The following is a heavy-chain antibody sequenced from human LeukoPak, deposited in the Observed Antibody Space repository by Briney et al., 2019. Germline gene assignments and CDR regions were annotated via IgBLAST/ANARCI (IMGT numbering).Heavy chain of an antibody. CDR2: ISSSGSTI. V-gene: IGHV3-48*03. CDR3: ATTRGLWWFDP. D-gene: IGHD3/OR15-3a*01. CDR1: GFTFSSYE. Sequence: PGGSLRLSCAASGFTFSSYEMNWVRQAPGKGLERVSYISSSGSTIYYADSVKGRFTISRDNAKNSLYLQMNSLRAEDTAVYYCATTRGLWWFDPWGQGTLVTVSS. J-gene: IGHJ5*02.